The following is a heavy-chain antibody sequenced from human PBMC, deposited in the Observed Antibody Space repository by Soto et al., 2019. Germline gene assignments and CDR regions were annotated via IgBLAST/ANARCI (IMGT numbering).Heavy chain of an antibody. V-gene: IGHV4-59*01. D-gene: IGHD2-15*01. J-gene: IGHJ4*02. Sequence: SETLSLTCTVSGGSISSYYWSWIRQPPGKGMEWIGYIYYSGSTNYNPSLKSRVTISVDTSKHQFSLKLSSVTSADTAVYYCARWYCSGGSCYFDYWGQGTLVTVSS. CDR2: IYYSGST. CDR3: ARWYCSGGSCYFDY. CDR1: GGSISSYY.